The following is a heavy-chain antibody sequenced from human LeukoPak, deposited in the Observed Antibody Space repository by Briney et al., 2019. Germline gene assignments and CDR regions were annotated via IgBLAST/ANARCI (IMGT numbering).Heavy chain of an antibody. CDR2: INRSGST. V-gene: IGHV4-34*01. Sequence: SETLSLTCAVYGGSFSGYYWSWIRQPPGKGLEWIGEINRSGSTNYNPSLKSRVTISVDTSKNQFSLKLSSVTAADTAVYYCAGASGSWYYYYGMDVWGQGTTVTVSS. J-gene: IGHJ6*02. CDR3: AGASGSWYYYYGMDV. CDR1: GGSFSGYY. D-gene: IGHD2-15*01.